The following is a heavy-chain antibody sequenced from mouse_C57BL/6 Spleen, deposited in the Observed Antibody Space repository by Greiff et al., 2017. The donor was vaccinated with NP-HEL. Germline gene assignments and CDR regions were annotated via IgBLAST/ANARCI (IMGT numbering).Heavy chain of an antibody. CDR2: INYDGSST. D-gene: IGHD2-14*01. Sequence: DVKLVESEGGLVQPGSSMKLSCTASGFTFSDYYMAWVRQVPEKGLEWVANINYDGSSTYYLDSLKSRFIISRDNAKNILYLQMSSLKSEDTATYYCARDRGYDGLYYYAMDYWGQGTSVTVSS. CDR1: GFTFSDYY. J-gene: IGHJ4*01. V-gene: IGHV5-16*01. CDR3: ARDRGYDGLYYYAMDY.